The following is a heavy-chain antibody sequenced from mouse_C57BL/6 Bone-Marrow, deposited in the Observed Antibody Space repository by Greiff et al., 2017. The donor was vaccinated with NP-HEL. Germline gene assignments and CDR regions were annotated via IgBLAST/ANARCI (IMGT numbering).Heavy chain of an antibody. Sequence: EVQRVESEGGLVQPGSSMKLSCTASGFTFSDYYMAWVRQVPEKGLEWVANINYDGSSTYYLDSLKSRFIISRDNAKNILYLQMSSLKSEDTATYYCARDKDYGSSSRYFDVWGTGTTVTVSS. V-gene: IGHV5-16*01. CDR1: GFTFSDYY. J-gene: IGHJ1*03. D-gene: IGHD1-1*01. CDR3: ARDKDYGSSSRYFDV. CDR2: INYDGSST.